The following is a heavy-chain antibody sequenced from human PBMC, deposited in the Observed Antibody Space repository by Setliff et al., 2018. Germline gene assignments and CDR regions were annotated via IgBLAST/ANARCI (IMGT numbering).Heavy chain of an antibody. J-gene: IGHJ4*02. V-gene: IGHV4-39*06. CDR1: GGSISSSSYY. CDR2: IYHSGST. CDR3: ARGGYSRGPPVYYFDY. Sequence: SETLSLTCTVSGGSISSSSYYWGWIRQPPGKGLEWIGEIYHSGSTNYNPSLKSRVTISVDTSKNQFPLKLSSVTAADTAVYYCARGGYSRGPPVYYFDYWGQGTLVTVSS. D-gene: IGHD5-12*01.